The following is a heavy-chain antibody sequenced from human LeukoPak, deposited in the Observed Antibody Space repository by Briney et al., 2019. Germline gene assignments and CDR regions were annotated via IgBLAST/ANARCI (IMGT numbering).Heavy chain of an antibody. J-gene: IGHJ4*02. CDR1: EFTFISYA. CDR3: ARTPFDY. V-gene: IGHV3-30*04. Sequence: GRSLRLSCAASEFTFISYAVHWVRQAPGKGLEWVALISYDGSNKYYADSVKGRFTISRDNAKNSLYLQMNSLRAEDTAVYYFARTPFDYWGQGTLVTVSS. CDR2: ISYDGSNK.